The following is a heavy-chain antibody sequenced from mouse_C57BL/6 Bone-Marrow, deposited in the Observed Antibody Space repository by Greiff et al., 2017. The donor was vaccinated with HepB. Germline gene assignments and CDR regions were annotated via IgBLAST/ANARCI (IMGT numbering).Heavy chain of an antibody. D-gene: IGHD1-1*01. Sequence: VQLQQSGAELARPGASVKLSCKASGYTFTSYGISWVKQRTGQGLEWIGEIYPRSGNTYYNEKFKGKATLTADKSSSIAYMQLRSLTSEDSAVYFCASRGLYYPQWGFAYWGQGTLVTVSA. J-gene: IGHJ3*01. CDR1: GYTFTSYG. CDR2: IYPRSGNT. CDR3: ASRGLYYPQWGFAY. V-gene: IGHV1-81*01.